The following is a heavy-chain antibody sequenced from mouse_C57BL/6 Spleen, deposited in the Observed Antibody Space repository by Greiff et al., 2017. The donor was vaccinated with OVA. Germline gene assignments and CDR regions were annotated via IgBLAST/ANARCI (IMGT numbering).Heavy chain of an antibody. D-gene: IGHD2-1*01. CDR2: INYDGSST. Sequence: EVKLMESEGGLVQPGSSMKLSCTASGFTFSDYYMAWVRQVPEKGLEWVANINYDGSSTYYLDSLKSRFIISRDNAKNILYLQMSSLKSEDTATYYCARQGNYDYDMGYWGQGTSVTVSS. V-gene: IGHV5-16*01. CDR1: GFTFSDYY. CDR3: ARQGNYDYDMGY. J-gene: IGHJ4*01.